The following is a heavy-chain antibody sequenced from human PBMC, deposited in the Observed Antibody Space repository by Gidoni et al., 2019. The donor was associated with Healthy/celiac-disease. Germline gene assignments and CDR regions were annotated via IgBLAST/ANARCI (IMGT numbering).Heavy chain of an antibody. CDR2: ISGSGGST. CDR1: GFTFSRYA. CDR3: AKDSPDYDFWSGYYTDYYYGMDV. V-gene: IGHV3-23*01. Sequence: EVQLLESGGGLVQPGGSLRLSCAASGFTFSRYAMSWVRQAPGKGLEWVSAISGSGGSTYYADSVKGRFTISRDNSKNTLYLQMNSLRAEDTAVYYCAKDSPDYDFWSGYYTDYYYGMDVWGQGTTVTVSS. J-gene: IGHJ6*02. D-gene: IGHD3-3*01.